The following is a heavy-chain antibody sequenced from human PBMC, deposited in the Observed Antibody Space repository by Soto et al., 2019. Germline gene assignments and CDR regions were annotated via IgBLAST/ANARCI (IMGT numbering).Heavy chain of an antibody. J-gene: IGHJ6*02. CDR1: GDSISSSSYY. CDR2: IHYSGNT. Sequence: TLSLTCTVSGDSISSSSYYWSWIRQHPGKGLEWIGYIHYSGNTRYNPSLKSRLTISVDTSKNQFSLMLSSLTAADTAVYFCARARVPYSSTWYRYDYYGMDIWGQGTTVTVSS. CDR3: ARARVPYSSTWYRYDYYGMDI. V-gene: IGHV4-31*03. D-gene: IGHD6-13*01.